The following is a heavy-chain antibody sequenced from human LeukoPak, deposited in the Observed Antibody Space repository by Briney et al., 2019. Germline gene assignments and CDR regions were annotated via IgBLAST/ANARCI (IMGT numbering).Heavy chain of an antibody. Sequence: SETLSLTCTVSGGSISSSSYYWGWIRQPPGKGLEWIGSIYYSGSTYYNPSLKSRVTISVDTSKNQFSLKLSSVTAADTAVYCCARAPALSGGLIDHWGQGTLVTVSS. D-gene: IGHD3-10*01. J-gene: IGHJ4*02. CDR1: GGSISSSSYY. CDR2: IYYSGST. V-gene: IGHV4-39*07. CDR3: ARAPALSGGLIDH.